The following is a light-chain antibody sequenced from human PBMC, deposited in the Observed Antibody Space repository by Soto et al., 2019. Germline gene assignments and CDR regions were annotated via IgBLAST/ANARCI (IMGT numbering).Light chain of an antibody. CDR2: EGS. J-gene: IGLJ3*02. CDR3: FSYVGSSTWV. CDR1: SSDVGSYNL. Sequence: QSALTQPASVSGSPGQSITISCTGTSSDVGSYNLVSWYQQHPGKAPKLMIYEGSKRPSGVSNRFSGSKSGNTASLTISGLQAEDEAAYYCFSYVGSSTWVFGGGTKVTVL. V-gene: IGLV2-23*01.